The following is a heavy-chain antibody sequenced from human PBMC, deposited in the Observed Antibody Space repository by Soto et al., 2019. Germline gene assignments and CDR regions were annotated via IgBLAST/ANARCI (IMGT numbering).Heavy chain of an antibody. J-gene: IGHJ4*02. Sequence: PSETLSLTCSVSGGSISSGYYYWSWIRQPPGKGLEWIGNIYYSGNTYYNPSLKSRLIISIDTSKNQFSLKLSSVTAADTAVYFCAREGGESSDGLYYFDSWGQGSLVTVSS. CDR2: IYYSGNT. V-gene: IGHV4-30-4*01. CDR3: AREGGESSDGLYYFDS. D-gene: IGHD3-16*01. CDR1: GGSISSGYYY.